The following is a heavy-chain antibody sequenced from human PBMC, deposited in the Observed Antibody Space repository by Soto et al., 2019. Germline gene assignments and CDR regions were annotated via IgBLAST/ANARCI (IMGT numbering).Heavy chain of an antibody. J-gene: IGHJ4*02. CDR1: GFTFSSYS. Sequence: SLRLSCAASGFTFSSYSMNWVRQAPEKGLEWVSSISSSSSYIYYADSVKGRFTISRDNAKNSLYLQMNSLRAEDTAVYYCARQLRYFDWSTSGYFDYWSQGTLVTVSS. D-gene: IGHD3-9*01. V-gene: IGHV3-21*01. CDR3: ARQLRYFDWSTSGYFDY. CDR2: ISSSSSYI.